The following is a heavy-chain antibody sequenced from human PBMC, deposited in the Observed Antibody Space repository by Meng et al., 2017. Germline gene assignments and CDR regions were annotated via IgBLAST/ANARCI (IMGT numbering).Heavy chain of an antibody. Sequence: EVRLAGTGGSLTPPGGSLRLSCTASGFSVTTSYMSWVRQAPGKGLEWVSVIYSGGSTYYADSVKGRFSISRDNSKNTLYLQMNSLRAEDTAVYFCARDSSSGWYHNYWGQGTLVTVS. CDR2: IYSGGST. V-gene: IGHV3-53*02. J-gene: IGHJ4*02. D-gene: IGHD6-19*01. CDR3: ARDSSSGWYHNY. CDR1: GFSVTTSY.